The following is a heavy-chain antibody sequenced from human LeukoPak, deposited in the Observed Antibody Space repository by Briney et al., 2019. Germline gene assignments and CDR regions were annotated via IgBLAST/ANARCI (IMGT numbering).Heavy chain of an antibody. J-gene: IGHJ4*02. CDR2: IIPIFGTA. D-gene: IGHD3-10*01. V-gene: IGHV1-69*05. Sequence: SVKVSCKASGGTFSSYAISWVRQAPGQGLEWMGGIIPIFGTANYSQKFQGRVTITTDESTSTAYMELSSLRSEDTAVYYCAREAWFGELSYFDYWGQGTLVTVSS. CDR1: GGTFSSYA. CDR3: AREAWFGELSYFDY.